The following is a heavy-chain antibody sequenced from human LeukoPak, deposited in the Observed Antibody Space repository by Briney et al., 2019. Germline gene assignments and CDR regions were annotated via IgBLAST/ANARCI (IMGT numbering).Heavy chain of an antibody. CDR3: AKDRESRYFQH. Sequence: GGSLRLSCAASGFTFSSYGMHWVRQAPGKGLEWVAVISYDGSNKYYADSVKGRFTISRDNSKNTLYLQMNSLKAEDTAVYYCAKDRESRYFQHWGQGTLVTVSS. CDR1: GFTFSSYG. J-gene: IGHJ1*01. CDR2: ISYDGSNK. V-gene: IGHV3-30*18.